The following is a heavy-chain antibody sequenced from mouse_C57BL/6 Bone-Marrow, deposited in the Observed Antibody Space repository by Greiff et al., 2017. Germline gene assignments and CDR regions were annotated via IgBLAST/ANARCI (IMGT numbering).Heavy chain of an antibody. CDR3: ARRGYYWDY. J-gene: IGHJ2*01. CDR2: IDPSDSYT. Sequence: QVQLQQPGAELVMPGASVKLSCKASGYTFTSYWMHWVKQRPGQGLEWIGEIDPSDSYTNYNQKFKGKSTLTVDKSSSTAYMQLSSLTSEDSAVYCWARRGYYWDYGGQGTTLTVSS. V-gene: IGHV1-69*01. CDR1: GYTFTSYW.